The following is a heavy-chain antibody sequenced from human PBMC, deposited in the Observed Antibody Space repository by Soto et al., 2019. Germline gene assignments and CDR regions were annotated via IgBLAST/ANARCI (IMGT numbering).Heavy chain of an antibody. CDR1: GFILSDCS. CDR2: ISSSSSVI. V-gene: IGHV3-48*01. J-gene: IGHJ6*03. D-gene: IGHD7-27*01. CDR3: ARDLSWGSNWYYYMDV. Sequence: GGSLRLSCATSGFILSDCSMNWVRQAPGKGLEWVSYISSSSSVIDYADSVKGRFTVSRDNARNSLYLQMNRLRAEDTAVYYCARDLSWGSNWYYYMDVWGKGTPVTVSS.